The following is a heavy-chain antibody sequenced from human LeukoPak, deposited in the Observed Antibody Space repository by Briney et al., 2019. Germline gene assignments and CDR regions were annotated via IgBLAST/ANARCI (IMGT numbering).Heavy chain of an antibody. V-gene: IGHV4-30-2*01. CDR2: IYHSGST. Sequence: PSETLSLTCAVSGGSISSGGYSWSWIRQPPGKGLEWIGYIYHSGSTYYNPSLKSRVTISVDRSKNQFSLKLSSVTAADTAVYYCARAVLVSFFDYWGQGTLVTVSS. D-gene: IGHD2-2*01. CDR3: ARAVLVSFFDY. J-gene: IGHJ4*02. CDR1: GGSISSGGYS.